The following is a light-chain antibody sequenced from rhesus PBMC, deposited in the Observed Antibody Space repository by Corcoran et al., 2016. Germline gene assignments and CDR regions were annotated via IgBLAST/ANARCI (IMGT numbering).Light chain of an antibody. CDR2: GGS. J-gene: IGKJ1*01. V-gene: IGKV2-72*01. CDR1: QSLLHSNGNTY. Sequence: DIVMTQTPLSLPITPGEPASISCRSSQSLLHSNGNTYLHWYLQKPGQSPQLLIYGGSNRASGVPDRFSGSGSGTDVTRKINKVEAEDVGGYYCVQAIALWTFGQGTKVEIK. CDR3: VQAIALWT.